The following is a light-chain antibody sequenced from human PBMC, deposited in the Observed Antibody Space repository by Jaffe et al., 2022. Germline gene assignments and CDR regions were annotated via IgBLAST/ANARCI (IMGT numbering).Light chain of an antibody. V-gene: IGKV3-20*01. CDR1: QSVSSSY. J-gene: IGKJ2*01. Sequence: EIVLTQSPDILSLSPGERATLSCRASQSVSSSYLAWYQQKPGQAPRLLIYGASSRATGIPDRFSGSGSGTDFTLTISRLEPEDFAVYYCQQYGSSPPNTFGQGTKLEIK. CDR3: QQYGSSPPNT. CDR2: GAS.